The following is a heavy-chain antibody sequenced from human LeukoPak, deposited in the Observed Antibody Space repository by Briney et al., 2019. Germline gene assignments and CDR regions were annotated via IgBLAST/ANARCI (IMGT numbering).Heavy chain of an antibody. D-gene: IGHD3-16*01. CDR2: ISSSSSYI. Sequence: PGGSLRLSCAASGFTFSSYSMNWVRQAPGKGLEWVSSISSSSSYIYYADSVKGRFTISRDNAKNSLYLQMNSLRAEDTAVYYCARVGGERTFFEFWGQGTLVTVSS. CDR1: GFTFSSYS. J-gene: IGHJ4*02. CDR3: ARVGGERTFFEF. V-gene: IGHV3-21*01.